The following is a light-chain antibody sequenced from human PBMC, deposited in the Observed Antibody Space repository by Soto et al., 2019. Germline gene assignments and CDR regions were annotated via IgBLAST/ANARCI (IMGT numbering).Light chain of an antibody. CDR3: QQYNTWPPIT. V-gene: IGKV3-15*01. CDR1: ESVSSN. Sequence: LITQAPARLSWSPGWRSTLSFRASESVSSNLAWYQQRPGQAPRLLIYGASTRATDTPVRFRGSGSGTEFTLTISSLQSEDFAVYYCQQYNTWPPITFGQGTRLEIK. J-gene: IGKJ5*01. CDR2: GAS.